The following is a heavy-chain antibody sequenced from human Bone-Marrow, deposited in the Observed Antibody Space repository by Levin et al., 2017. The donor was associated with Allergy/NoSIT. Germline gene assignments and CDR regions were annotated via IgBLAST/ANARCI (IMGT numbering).Heavy chain of an antibody. Sequence: QPGGSLRLSCTASGFTFRDYGVSWFRQAPGKGLEWIGFNRHNPYGGTTEYAASVKGRFVISRDDSKSIAYLEINSLKNADTALYYCSLFYSDSSNYWFDYWGQGTLVTVSS. CDR1: GFTFRDYG. CDR3: SLFYSDSSNYWFDY. V-gene: IGHV3-49*03. CDR2: NRHNPYGGTT. J-gene: IGHJ4*02. D-gene: IGHD3-22*01.